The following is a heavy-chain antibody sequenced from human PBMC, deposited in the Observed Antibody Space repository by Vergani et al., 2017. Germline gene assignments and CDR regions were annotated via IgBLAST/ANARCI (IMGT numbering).Heavy chain of an antibody. V-gene: IGHV3-23*04. CDR2: ISVSGRSI. CDR3: AKQGGYDFWSGQYYFDF. Sequence: VELVETGGGLIQAGGSLRLSCEASGFIVSSYYMSWVRQAPGKGLEWVSGISVSGRSIYYADSVKGRFTISRDNSKNTLSLQMNSLRAADTAVYYCAKQGGYDFWSGQYYFDFWGQGTLVTVSS. CDR1: GFIVSSYY. D-gene: IGHD3-3*01. J-gene: IGHJ4*02.